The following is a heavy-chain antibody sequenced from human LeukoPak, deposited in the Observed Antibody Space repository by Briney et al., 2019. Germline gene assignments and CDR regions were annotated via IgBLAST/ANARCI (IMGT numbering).Heavy chain of an antibody. CDR2: IIPIFGTA. J-gene: IGHJ4*02. V-gene: IGHV1-69*01. CDR3: ARGDSGSDLFGHIYY. D-gene: IGHD5-12*01. CDR1: GGTFSSYA. Sequence: GSSVKVSCKASGGTFSSYAVTWVRQAPGQGLEWMGGIIPIFGTANYAQKFQGRVTITADESTSTAYMELSSLRSEDTAVYYCARGDSGSDLFGHIYYWGQGTLVTVSS.